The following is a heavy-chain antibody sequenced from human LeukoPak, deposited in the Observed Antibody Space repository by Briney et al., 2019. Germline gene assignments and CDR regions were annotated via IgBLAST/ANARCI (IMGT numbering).Heavy chain of an antibody. J-gene: IGHJ6*02. CDR3: ARDDGAMVTGGLDYYYYGMDV. D-gene: IGHD5-18*01. CDR2: IYRGGRT. V-gene: IGHV3-66*01. Sequence: GGSLRLACAASGFTVSSNYMRWVRPAPGKGLEWVSVIYRGGRTCYADTVKGRFSIYRDNSKNTQYLQMNCLRAEDAAVYYCARDDGAMVTGGLDYYYYGMDVWGQGTTVTVSS. CDR1: GFTVSSNY.